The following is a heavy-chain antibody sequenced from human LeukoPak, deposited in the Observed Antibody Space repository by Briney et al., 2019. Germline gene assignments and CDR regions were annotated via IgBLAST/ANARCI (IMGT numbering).Heavy chain of an antibody. CDR3: AKGPGYSTIDY. D-gene: IGHD2-21*01. CDR1: GFTFSSYG. CDR2: IWYDGSNK. J-gene: IGHJ4*02. V-gene: IGHV3-33*06. Sequence: PGRSLRLSCAASGFTFSSYGMHWVRQAPGKGLEWVAVIWYDGSNKYYVDSVKGRFTISRDNFKNTLYLQMNSLRAEDTAVYYCAKGPGYSTIDYWGQGTLVTVPS.